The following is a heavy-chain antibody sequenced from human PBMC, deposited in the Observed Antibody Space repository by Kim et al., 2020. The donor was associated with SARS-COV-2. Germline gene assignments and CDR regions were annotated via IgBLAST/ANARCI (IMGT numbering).Heavy chain of an antibody. Sequence: ASVKVSCKASGYTFTSYAMNWVRQAPGQGLEWMGWINTNTGNPTYAQGFTGRFVFSLDTSVSTAYLQISSLKAEDTAVYYCARDWIYDDILTGYSTNWYFDLWGRGTLVTVSS. D-gene: IGHD3-9*01. V-gene: IGHV7-4-1*02. CDR1: GYTFTSYA. CDR3: ARDWIYDDILTGYSTNWYFDL. CDR2: INTNTGNP. J-gene: IGHJ2*01.